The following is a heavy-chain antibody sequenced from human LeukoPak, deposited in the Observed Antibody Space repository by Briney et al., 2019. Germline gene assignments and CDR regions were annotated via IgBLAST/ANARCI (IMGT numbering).Heavy chain of an antibody. V-gene: IGHV3-23*01. D-gene: IGHD3-3*01. CDR3: ARDCRRSRITIFGVPRAALDI. CDR1: GFTFSGCA. CDR2: ISGSGGRT. J-gene: IGHJ3*02. Sequence: PGGSLRLSCAASGFTFSGCAVSWVRQAPGKGLEWVSGISGSGGRTYYADSVKGRFTISRDNSKNTLYLQMNSLRAEDTAVYYCARDCRRSRITIFGVPRAALDIWGQGTMVTVSS.